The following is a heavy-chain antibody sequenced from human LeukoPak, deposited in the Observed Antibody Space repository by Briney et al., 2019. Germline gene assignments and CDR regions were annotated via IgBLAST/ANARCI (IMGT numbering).Heavy chain of an antibody. J-gene: IGHJ4*02. Sequence: SETLSLTCTVSGGSISSSNYYWGWIRQPPGKGLEWIGSIYYSGSTYYNPSLKSRVTISVDTSKNQFSLKLSSVTAADTAVYYCARDDEASIDYWGQGTLVTVSS. CDR3: ARDDEASIDY. CDR2: IYYSGST. CDR1: GGSISSSNYY. V-gene: IGHV4-39*07.